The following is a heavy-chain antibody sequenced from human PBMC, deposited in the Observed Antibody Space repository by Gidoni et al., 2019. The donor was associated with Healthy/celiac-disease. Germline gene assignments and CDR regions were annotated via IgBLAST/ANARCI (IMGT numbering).Heavy chain of an antibody. CDR1: GGSCSGYY. Sequence: QVQLQLRGAGLWQPSDTLSLTCAVAGGSCSGYYCSWIRQPPGKGLEWIGEINHSRSTNSNTTRKSLVAISVDTSKNQFLRKLSAVTAADTAVDYCARGRGEQPEPPNWFDPWGQGTLVTVSS. CDR3: ARGRGEQPEPPNWFDP. CDR2: INHSRST. J-gene: IGHJ5*02. D-gene: IGHD3-10*01. V-gene: IGHV4-34*01.